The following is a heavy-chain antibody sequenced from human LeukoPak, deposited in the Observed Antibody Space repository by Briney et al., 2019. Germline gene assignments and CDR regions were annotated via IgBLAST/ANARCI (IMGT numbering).Heavy chain of an antibody. CDR3: ARAAWGVPAAPIVRY. CDR1: GYTFTGYY. V-gene: IGHV1-2*02. D-gene: IGHD2-2*01. Sequence: ASVKVSCKASGYTFTGYYMHWVRQAPGQGLEWMGWINPNSGGTNYAQKFQGRVTMTRDTSISTAYMELSRLRSDDTAVYYCARAAWGVPAAPIVRYWGQGTLVTVSS. CDR2: INPNSGGT. J-gene: IGHJ4*02.